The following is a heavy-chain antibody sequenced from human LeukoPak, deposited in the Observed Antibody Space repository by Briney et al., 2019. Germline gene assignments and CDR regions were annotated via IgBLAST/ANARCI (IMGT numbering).Heavy chain of an antibody. CDR1: GGSFSGYY. CDR2: INHSGST. V-gene: IGHV4-34*01. D-gene: IGHD3-10*01. CDR3: ARVYGSGPYMDV. Sequence: SETLSLTCAVYGGSFSGYYWSWIRQPPGKGLEWIGEINHSGSTNYNPSLKSRVTISVDTSKNQFSLKLSSVTAADTAVYYCARVYGSGPYMDVWGKGTTVTVSS. J-gene: IGHJ6*03.